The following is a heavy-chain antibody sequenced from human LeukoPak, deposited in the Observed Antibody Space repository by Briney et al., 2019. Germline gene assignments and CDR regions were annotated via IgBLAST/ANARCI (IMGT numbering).Heavy chain of an antibody. CDR2: IIPIFGIA. V-gene: IGHV1-69*04. CDR1: GGTFSSYA. J-gene: IGHJ4*02. CDR3: ARERGTYYYDSSGYYS. D-gene: IGHD3-22*01. Sequence: APVKVSCKASGGTFSSYAISWVRQAPGQGLEWMGRIIPIFGIANYAQKFQGRVTITADKSTSTAYMELSSLRSEDTAVYYCARERGTYYYDSSGYYSWGQGTLDTVSS.